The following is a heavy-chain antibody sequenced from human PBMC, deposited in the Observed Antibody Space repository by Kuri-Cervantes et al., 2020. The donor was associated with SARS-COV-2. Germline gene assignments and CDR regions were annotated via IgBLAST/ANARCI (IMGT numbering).Heavy chain of an antibody. CDR3: ARQMEQWLVRNWFDP. CDR1: GGSISSYY. V-gene: IGHV4-59*01. Sequence: GSLRLSCTVSGGSISSYYWSWIRQPPGKGLEWIGYIYYSGSTNYNPSLKSRVTISVDTSKNQFSLKLSSVTAADTAVYYCARQMEQWLVRNWFDPWGQGTLVTVSS. CDR2: IYYSGST. D-gene: IGHD6-19*01. J-gene: IGHJ5*02.